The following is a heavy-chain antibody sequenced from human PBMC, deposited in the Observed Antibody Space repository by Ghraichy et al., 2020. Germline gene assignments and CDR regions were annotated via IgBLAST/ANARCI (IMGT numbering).Heavy chain of an antibody. CDR2: ISWDGGST. Sequence: GGSLRLSCAASRFTFDGYTMHWVRQAPGKGLEWVSLISWDGGSTYYADSVKGRFTISRDNSKNSLYLQMNSLRTEDTALYYCAKARDGYNSWFDYWGQGTLVTVSS. J-gene: IGHJ4*02. V-gene: IGHV3-43*01. CDR1: RFTFDGYT. D-gene: IGHD5-24*01. CDR3: AKARDGYNSWFDY.